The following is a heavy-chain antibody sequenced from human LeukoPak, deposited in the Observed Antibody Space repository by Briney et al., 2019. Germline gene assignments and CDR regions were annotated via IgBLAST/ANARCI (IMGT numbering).Heavy chain of an antibody. CDR1: GFSFSNYD. D-gene: IGHD2-15*01. V-gene: IGHV3-48*03. Sequence: GGSLRLSCAASGFSFSNYDMNWVRQAPGKGLEWVSYIGSSGSNVYYAGSVKGRFTISRDNSKNTLYLQMNSLRAEDTAVYYCASNGCSGGSCYSGVSYYGMDVWGQGTTVTVSS. J-gene: IGHJ6*02. CDR2: IGSSGSNV. CDR3: ASNGCSGGSCYSGVSYYGMDV.